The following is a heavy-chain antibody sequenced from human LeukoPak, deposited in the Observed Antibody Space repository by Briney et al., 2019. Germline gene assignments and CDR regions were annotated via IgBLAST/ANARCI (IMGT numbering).Heavy chain of an antibody. Sequence: GGSLRLSCAASGFTFSSYAMHWVRQAPGKGLEWVAVISYDGSNKYYADSVKGRFTISRDNSKNTLYLQMNSLRAEDTAVYYCARDKDYGDYQPGYGMDVWGQGTTVTVSS. J-gene: IGHJ6*02. V-gene: IGHV3-30-3*01. CDR2: ISYDGSNK. CDR3: ARDKDYGDYQPGYGMDV. CDR1: GFTFSSYA. D-gene: IGHD4-17*01.